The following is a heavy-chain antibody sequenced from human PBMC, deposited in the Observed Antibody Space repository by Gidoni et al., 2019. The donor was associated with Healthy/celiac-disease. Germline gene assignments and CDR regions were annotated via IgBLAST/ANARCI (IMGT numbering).Heavy chain of an antibody. CDR1: GFTFSSYA. V-gene: IGHV3-23*01. Sequence: EVQLLESGGGLVQPGGSLRLSCAASGFTFSSYAMSWVRQAPGKGLEGVSAISGSGGSTYYADSVKGRFTIPRDNFKNTLYLQMNSLRAEDTAVYYCAKGTDIVVVVAAICFDYWGQGTLVTVSS. J-gene: IGHJ4*02. CDR3: AKGTDIVVVVAAICFDY. CDR2: ISGSGGST. D-gene: IGHD2-15*01.